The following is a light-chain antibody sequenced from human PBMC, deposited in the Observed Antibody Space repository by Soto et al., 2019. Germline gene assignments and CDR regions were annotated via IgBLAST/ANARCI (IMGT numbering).Light chain of an antibody. V-gene: IGKV3-15*01. CDR1: QMVSSN. CDR3: QQRINFPLT. Sequence: MVMSQSRSTLSVSTGGRATLSCRASQMVSSNLAWYQQKPGQAPRLLIYDPSTRSTGVPARFSGSGSGTEFTLTISSLEAEDVAVYYCQQRINFPLTFGQGTRLEIK. J-gene: IGKJ5*01. CDR2: DPS.